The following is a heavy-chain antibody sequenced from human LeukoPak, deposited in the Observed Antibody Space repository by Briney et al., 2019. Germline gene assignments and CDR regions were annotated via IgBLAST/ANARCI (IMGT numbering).Heavy chain of an antibody. CDR1: GGSINSRSHS. CDR2: INYRGNT. J-gene: IGHJ5*02. V-gene: IGHV4-39*07. D-gene: IGHD3-22*01. CDR3: ARRLRVTMIVVVIGNWFDP. Sequence: SSETLSLTCSVSGGSINSRSHSWTWIRQPPGKDLEWIGSINYRGNTYFNPSLKSRVSISVDTSKNQFSLKLSSVTAADTAVYYCARRLRVTMIVVVIGNWFDPWGQGTLVTVSS.